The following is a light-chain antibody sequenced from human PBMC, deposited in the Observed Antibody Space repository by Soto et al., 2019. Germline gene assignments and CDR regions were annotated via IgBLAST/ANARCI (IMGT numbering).Light chain of an antibody. J-gene: IGKJ2*01. V-gene: IGKV3-20*01. CDR2: GAS. CDR1: QSVSSSY. CDR3: QQYGSSPRT. Sequence: EIVLTQSPGTLSLSPGERATLSCRASQSVSSSYLAWYQQKHGQAPRLLIYGASSRATGIPDRFSGSGSGTDFTLTINRLEPEDFAVYYCQQYGSSPRTFGQGTKLEIQ.